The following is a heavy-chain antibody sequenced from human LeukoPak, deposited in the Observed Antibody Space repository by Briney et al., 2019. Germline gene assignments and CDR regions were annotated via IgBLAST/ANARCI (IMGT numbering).Heavy chain of an antibody. D-gene: IGHD3-22*01. V-gene: IGHV3-23*01. Sequence: LTGRPLRLSRAPSGSTVSSYAMSSVRPPPRKGLEWVSAISGSGGSTYYADSVKGRVTISRDTSTNTLYLQMNSQTAENTAVYYCAKDLPSWIVVVISLDYWGQGTLVTVSS. CDR1: GSTVSSYA. CDR2: ISGSGGST. CDR3: AKDLPSWIVVVISLDY. J-gene: IGHJ4*02.